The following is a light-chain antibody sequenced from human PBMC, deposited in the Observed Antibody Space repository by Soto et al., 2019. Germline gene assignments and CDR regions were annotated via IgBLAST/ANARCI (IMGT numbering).Light chain of an antibody. CDR3: QQYKKWPLT. J-gene: IGKJ4*01. CDR2: GAS. Sequence: EIVLTQCPATLSVSQGERGTLSCRASESVSKNLAWYQQKPGQAPRLLIFGASARATGIPARFSGSGSGTEFTLTISSLQSEDFAVYYCQQYKKWPLTFGGGTKVEIK. CDR1: ESVSKN. V-gene: IGKV3-15*01.